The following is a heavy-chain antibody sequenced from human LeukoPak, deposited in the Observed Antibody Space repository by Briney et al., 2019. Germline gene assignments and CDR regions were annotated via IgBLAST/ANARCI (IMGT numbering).Heavy chain of an antibody. V-gene: IGHV4-30-2*01. J-gene: IGHJ4*02. D-gene: IGHD3-16*01. CDR3: ARERGGSYFDY. CDR2: IYHSGGT. CDR1: GGSISSGGYS. Sequence: SETLSLTCAVSGGSISSGGYSWSWIRQPPGKGLEWIGYIYHSGGTYYNPSLKSRVTISVDRSKNQFSLKLSSVTAADTAVYYCARERGGSYFDYWGQGTLVTVSS.